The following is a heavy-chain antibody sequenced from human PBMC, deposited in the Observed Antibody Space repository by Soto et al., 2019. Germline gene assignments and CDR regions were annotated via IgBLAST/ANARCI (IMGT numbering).Heavy chain of an antibody. CDR3: ARDSPSLAYCGGDCYSIDY. V-gene: IGHV1-2*02. Sequence: QEQLVQSGAEVKKPGASVKVSCKASGYTFTDHYIHWVRQAPGQGLEWMGWINSNSGGTNSAQKFQGRVTMTRDTSISTAYMELTRLRSDDTAMYCCARDSPSLAYCGGDCYSIDYWGQGTLVTVSS. CDR1: GYTFTDHY. J-gene: IGHJ4*02. CDR2: INSNSGGT. D-gene: IGHD2-21*02.